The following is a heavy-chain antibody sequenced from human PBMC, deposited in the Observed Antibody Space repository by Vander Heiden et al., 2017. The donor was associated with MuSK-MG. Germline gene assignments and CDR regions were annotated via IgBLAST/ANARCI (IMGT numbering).Heavy chain of an antibody. Sequence: DVQLVESGGGLVQPGGSLRLFCAASGFTFSSYWMSGVRQAPGKGLEWVANIKQDGSEKYYVDSVKGLGTISRDNAKNSLYRQMHSLRAEETAVYYCARVSTIVGGGKGSETLDYWGQGTMVTVSS. CDR1: GFTFSSYW. CDR3: ARVSTIVGGGKGSETLDY. D-gene: IGHD3-3*01. V-gene: IGHV3-7*01. CDR2: IKQDGSEK. J-gene: IGHJ4*02.